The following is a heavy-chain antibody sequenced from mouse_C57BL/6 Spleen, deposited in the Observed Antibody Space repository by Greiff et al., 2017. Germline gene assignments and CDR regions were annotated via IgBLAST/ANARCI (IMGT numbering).Heavy chain of an antibody. D-gene: IGHD2-13*01. CDR2: IRSKSNNYAT. CDR3: VRHGLTGYAMDY. Sequence: EVQRVESGGGLVQPKGSLKLSCAASGFSFNTYAMNWVRQAPGQGLEWVARIRSKSNNYATYYADSVKDRFTISRDDTESMIYLQMNNMKTEDTAMYYCVRHGLTGYAMDYWGQGTSVTVSS. V-gene: IGHV10-1*01. J-gene: IGHJ4*01. CDR1: GFSFNTYA.